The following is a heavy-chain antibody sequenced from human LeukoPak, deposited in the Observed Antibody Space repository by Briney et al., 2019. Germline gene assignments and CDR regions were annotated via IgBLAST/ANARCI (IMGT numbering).Heavy chain of an antibody. J-gene: IGHJ4*02. Sequence: KPSETLSLTCTVSGGSISSGDYYWSWIRQPPGKGLEWTGYIYYSGSTYYNPSLKSRVTISVDTSKNQFSLKLSSVTAADTAVYYCARLDDILTGYYRGPPGYFDYWGQGTLVTVSS. CDR3: ARLDDILTGYYRGPPGYFDY. CDR1: GGSISSGDYY. V-gene: IGHV4-30-4*01. CDR2: IYYSGST. D-gene: IGHD3-9*01.